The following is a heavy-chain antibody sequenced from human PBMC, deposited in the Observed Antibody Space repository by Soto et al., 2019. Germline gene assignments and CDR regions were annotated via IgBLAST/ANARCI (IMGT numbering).Heavy chain of an antibody. J-gene: IGHJ3*02. CDR2: IIPIFGTA. D-gene: IGHD5-18*01. Sequence: SVKVSCKASGCTFSSYAISWVRQAPGQVLEWMGGIIPIFGTANYAQKFQGRVTITADESTSTAYMELSSLRSEDTAVYYCARDSGPQLWPYDAFDIWGQGTMVTVSS. CDR1: GCTFSSYA. CDR3: ARDSGPQLWPYDAFDI. V-gene: IGHV1-69*13.